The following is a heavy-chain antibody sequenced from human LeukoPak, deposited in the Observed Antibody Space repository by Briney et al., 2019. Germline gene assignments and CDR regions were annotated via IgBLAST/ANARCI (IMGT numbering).Heavy chain of an antibody. CDR2: ISGSGGGT. CDR3: AIPRPYYDSSGYLDY. V-gene: IGHV3-23*01. D-gene: IGHD3-22*01. J-gene: IGHJ4*02. CDR1: GFTFSNYA. Sequence: GGSLRLSCAASGFTFSNYAMSWVRHAPGKGLEWVSAISGSGGGTYYADSVKGRFTISRDNSKTTLYLQMNSLRAEDTAVYYCAIPRPYYDSSGYLDYWGQGTLVTVSS.